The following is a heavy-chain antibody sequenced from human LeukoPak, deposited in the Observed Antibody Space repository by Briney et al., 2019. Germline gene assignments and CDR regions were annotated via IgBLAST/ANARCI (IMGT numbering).Heavy chain of an antibody. D-gene: IGHD3-22*01. V-gene: IGHV1-2*06. J-gene: IGHJ4*02. Sequence: ASVKVSCKASEYTFTGYYIHWVRQAPGQGLEWMGRINPNSGGTNYAQMFQGRVTMTRDTSIGTAYMELSRLRSDDTAVYYCARGYYDSSGYYSIDYWGQGTLVTVSS. CDR3: ARGYYDSSGYYSIDY. CDR2: INPNSGGT. CDR1: EYTFTGYY.